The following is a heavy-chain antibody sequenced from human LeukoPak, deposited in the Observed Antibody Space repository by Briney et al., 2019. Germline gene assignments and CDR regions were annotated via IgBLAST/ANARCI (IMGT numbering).Heavy chain of an antibody. CDR2: IYYSGGT. D-gene: IGHD3-10*01. J-gene: IGHJ6*03. CDR3: AREAIWFGEWGVNNYYYYMDV. Sequence: SETLSLTCTVSGGSISSYYWSWIRQPPGKGLEWIGYIYYSGGTNYNPSLKSRVTISVDTSKNQFSLKLSSVTAADTAVYYCAREAIWFGEWGVNNYYYYMDVWGKGTTVTISS. V-gene: IGHV4-59*01. CDR1: GGSISSYY.